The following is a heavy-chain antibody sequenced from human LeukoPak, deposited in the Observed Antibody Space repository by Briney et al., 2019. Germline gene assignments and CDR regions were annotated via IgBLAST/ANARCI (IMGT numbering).Heavy chain of an antibody. CDR2: IYTGGNT. CDR1: GFAVSSSY. D-gene: IGHD2-15*01. Sequence: GGSLRLSCAASGFAVSSSYMGWVRQAPGKGLEWVSVIYTGGNTYYADSVKGRFTISRDNSKNTLYLQMSSLRLEDTTVYYCALDCCSASRFDHWGQGTLVTVSS. V-gene: IGHV3-53*01. CDR3: ALDCCSASRFDH. J-gene: IGHJ4*02.